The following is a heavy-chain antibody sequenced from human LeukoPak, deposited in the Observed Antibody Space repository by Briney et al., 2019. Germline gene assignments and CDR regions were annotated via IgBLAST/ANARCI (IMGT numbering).Heavy chain of an antibody. CDR3: ARGVSIFGVVIKFYNWFNP. D-gene: IGHD3-3*01. J-gene: IGHJ5*02. V-gene: IGHV3-74*01. CDR1: GFTFSSYW. Sequence: GGSLRLSCAASGFTFSSYWMHWVRQAPGKGLVWVSRINSDGSSTSYADSVKGRFTISRDNAKNTLYLQMNSLRAEDRAVYYCARGVSIFGVVIKFYNWFNPWGQGTLVTVSS. CDR2: INSDGSST.